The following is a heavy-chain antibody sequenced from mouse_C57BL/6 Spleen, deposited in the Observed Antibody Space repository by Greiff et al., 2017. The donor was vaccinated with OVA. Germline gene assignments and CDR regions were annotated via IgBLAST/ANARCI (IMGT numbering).Heavy chain of an antibody. Sequence: EVQLVESGGGLVKPGGSLKLSCAASGFTFSSYAMSWVRQTPEQRLEWVATISAGGGYTNYPDNVKGRVTISTDNSYNNLYLQMSPLKSEDTAMYYCARSSTEGFAYWGQGTLVTVSA. V-gene: IGHV5-4*01. D-gene: IGHD4-1*02. J-gene: IGHJ3*01. CDR1: GFTFSSYA. CDR3: ARSSTEGFAY. CDR2: ISAGGGYT.